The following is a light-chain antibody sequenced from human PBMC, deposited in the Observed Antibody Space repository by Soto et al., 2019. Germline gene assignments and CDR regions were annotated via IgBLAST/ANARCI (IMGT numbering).Light chain of an antibody. J-gene: IGKJ5*01. V-gene: IGKV3-20*01. CDR3: QHYDSLPIT. CDR1: QSISNH. CDR2: GAS. Sequence: EIVLTQSPATLSLSPGERATLSCRASQSISNHLGWYQQKPGQPPRLLIYGASSRATGIPDRFSGSGSGTDFTLTISRLEPEDFAVFYCQHYDSLPITFGQGTRLEIK.